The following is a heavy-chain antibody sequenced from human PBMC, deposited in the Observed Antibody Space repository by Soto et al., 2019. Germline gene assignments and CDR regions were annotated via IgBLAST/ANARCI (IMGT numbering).Heavy chain of an antibody. CDR3: ARTAAAGKYYNGMDV. CDR2: IYPGDSDT. CDR1: GYSFTSYW. V-gene: IGHV5-51*01. Sequence: GESLKISCKGSGYSFTSYWIGWVLQMPWKGLECMGIIYPGDSDTRYSPSFQGQVTISADKSISTAYLQWSSLKASDTAMYYCARTAAAGKYYNGMDVWGQGTRVTVSS. D-gene: IGHD6-13*01. J-gene: IGHJ6*02.